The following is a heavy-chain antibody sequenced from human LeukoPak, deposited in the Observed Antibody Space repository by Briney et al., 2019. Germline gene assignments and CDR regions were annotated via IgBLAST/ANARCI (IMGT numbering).Heavy chain of an antibody. V-gene: IGHV3-7*01. CDR3: VRFRRDYYYGLDV. Sequence: GSLRLSCAASGFTFRSHWMTWVRQAPGQGLEWVANIKTDGSEKFYMDALKGRFTISRDNAKSTMYLQMNSLRAEDTAVYYCVRFRRDYYYGLDVWAQGTTVTVSS. CDR1: GFTFRSHW. J-gene: IGHJ6*02. CDR2: IKTDGSEK.